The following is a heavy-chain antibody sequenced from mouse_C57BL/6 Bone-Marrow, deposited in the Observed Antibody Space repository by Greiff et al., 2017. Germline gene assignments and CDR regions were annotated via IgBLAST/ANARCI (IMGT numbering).Heavy chain of an antibody. V-gene: IGHV1-82*01. D-gene: IGHD2-2*01. CDR3: ARPGFYARDY. Sequence: QVQLQQSGPELVKPGASVKISCKASGYAFSSSWMNWVKQRPGKGLEWIGRIYPGDGDTNYNGKFKGKATLTADKSSSTAYMQLSSLTSEDSAVYVCARPGFYARDYWGQGTSVTVSS. J-gene: IGHJ4*01. CDR2: IYPGDGDT. CDR1: GYAFSSSW.